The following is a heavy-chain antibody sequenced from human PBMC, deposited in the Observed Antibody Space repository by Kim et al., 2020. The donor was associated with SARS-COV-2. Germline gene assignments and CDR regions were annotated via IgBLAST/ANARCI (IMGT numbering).Heavy chain of an antibody. CDR2: INAGNGNT. CDR3: ARRGVRGVIPQMWWFDP. V-gene: IGHV1-3*01. Sequence: ASVKVSCKASGYTFTSYAMHWVRQAPGQRLEWMGWINAGNGNTKYSQKFQGRVTITRDTSASTAYMELSSLRSEDTAVYYCARRGVRGVIPQMWWFDPWGRGTLVTVSS. CDR1: GYTFTSYA. J-gene: IGHJ5*02. D-gene: IGHD3-10*01.